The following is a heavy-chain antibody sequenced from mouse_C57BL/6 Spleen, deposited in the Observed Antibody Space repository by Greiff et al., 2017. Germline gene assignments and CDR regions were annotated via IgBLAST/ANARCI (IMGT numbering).Heavy chain of an antibody. Sequence: EVQLQQSGTVLARPGASVKMSCKTSGYTFTSYWMHWVKQRPGQGLEWIGAIYPGNSDTSYNQKFKGKAKLTAVTSASTAYMELSSLTNEDSAVYYCTRRGNYPGTRFAYWGQGTLVTVSA. CDR1: GYTFTSYW. CDR2: IYPGNSDT. V-gene: IGHV1-5*01. CDR3: TRRGNYPGTRFAY. D-gene: IGHD1-1*01. J-gene: IGHJ3*01.